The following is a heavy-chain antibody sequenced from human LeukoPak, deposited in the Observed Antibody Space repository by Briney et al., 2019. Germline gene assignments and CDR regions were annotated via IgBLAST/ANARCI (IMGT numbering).Heavy chain of an antibody. CDR1: GYTFTSYY. CDR3: ARDKEWELTSGGFDP. Sequence: GGSLRLSCAASGYTFTSYYMHWVRQAPGQGLEWMGIINPSGGSTSYAQKFQGRVTMTRDTSTSTVYMELSSLRSEDTAVYYCARDKEWELTSGGFDPWGQGTLVTVSS. CDR2: INPSGGST. D-gene: IGHD1-26*01. V-gene: IGHV1-46*01. J-gene: IGHJ5*02.